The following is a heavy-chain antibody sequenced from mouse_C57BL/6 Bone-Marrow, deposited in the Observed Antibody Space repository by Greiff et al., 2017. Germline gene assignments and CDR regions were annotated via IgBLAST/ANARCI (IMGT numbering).Heavy chain of an antibody. V-gene: IGHV1-72*01. CDR3: ARSGYYSAWFAY. Sequence: QVQLQQPGAELVKPGASVKLSCKASGYTFTSYWMHWVKQRPGRGLEWIGSIDPNSGGTKYNEKFKSKATLTVDKPSSTAYMQLSSLASEDSAVYCVARSGYYSAWFAYGGRGTLVTVSA. J-gene: IGHJ3*01. CDR2: IDPNSGGT. D-gene: IGHD2-3*01. CDR1: GYTFTSYW.